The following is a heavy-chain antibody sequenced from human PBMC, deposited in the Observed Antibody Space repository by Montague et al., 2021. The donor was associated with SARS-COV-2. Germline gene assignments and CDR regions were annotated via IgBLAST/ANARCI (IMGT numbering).Heavy chain of an antibody. CDR3: ARLVWFGELSSENWFDP. CDR2: IYYSGST. CDR1: GGSISSSSNY. V-gene: IGHV4-39*01. J-gene: IGHJ5*02. D-gene: IGHD3-10*01. Sequence: SETLSLTCTVSGGSISSSSNYWGWIRQPPGKGLERIGSIYYSGSTYYXSSLKSRVTISVDTSKNQFSLKLNSVTAADTAVYYCARLVWFGELSSENWFDPWGQGTLVTVSS.